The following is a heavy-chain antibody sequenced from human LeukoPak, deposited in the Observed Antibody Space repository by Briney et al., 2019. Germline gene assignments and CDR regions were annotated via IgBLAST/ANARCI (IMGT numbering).Heavy chain of an antibody. Sequence: GGSLRLSCAASKFTFSNYGMHWVRQAPGKGLEWVAVISSDGSNKYYADSVKGRFTISRDNSKNTLYLRMNSLRAEDTAVYYCARGEGIAAAGDYRGQGTLVTVSS. CDR1: KFTFSNYG. CDR3: ARGEGIAAAGDY. CDR2: ISSDGSNK. D-gene: IGHD6-13*01. V-gene: IGHV3-30*03. J-gene: IGHJ4*02.